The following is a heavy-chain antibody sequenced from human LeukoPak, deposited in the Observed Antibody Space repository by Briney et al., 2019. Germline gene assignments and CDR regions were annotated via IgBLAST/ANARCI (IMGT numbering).Heavy chain of an antibody. V-gene: IGHV4-34*01. CDR2: INHSGST. CDR1: GGSFSGYY. CDR3: ARGPDYDYVWGSYRPFDY. Sequence: KPSETLSLTCAVYGGSFSGYYWSWIRQPPGKGLEWIEEINHSGSTNYNPSLKSRVTISVDTSKNQFSLKLSSVTAADTAVYYCARGPDYDYVWGSYRPFDYWGQGTLVTVSS. J-gene: IGHJ4*02. D-gene: IGHD3-16*02.